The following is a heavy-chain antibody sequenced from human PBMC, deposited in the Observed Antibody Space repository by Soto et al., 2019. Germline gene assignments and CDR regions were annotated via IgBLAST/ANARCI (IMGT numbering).Heavy chain of an antibody. V-gene: IGHV3-66*04. CDR2: IYSGDNA. Sequence: EVQLVESGGGLVQPGGSLRLSCAASGFSVSGNYMGWVRQAPGKGLEWVSIIYSGDNAHYADSVRDRFTISRDNSKNTWYLRMNSLRAEDTAVYYCTRPFLGDCTVTKASDCWGQGALVTVSS. D-gene: IGHD4-17*01. CDR3: TRPFLGDCTVTKASDC. J-gene: IGHJ4*02. CDR1: GFSVSGNY.